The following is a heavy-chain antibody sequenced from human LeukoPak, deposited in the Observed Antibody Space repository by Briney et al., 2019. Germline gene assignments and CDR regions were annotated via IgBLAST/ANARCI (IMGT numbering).Heavy chain of an antibody. CDR3: ASGRVLYCSSTSCYTSPLDY. D-gene: IGHD2-2*02. Sequence: SETLSLTCGVSGGSISSTNWWSWVRQPPGQGLEWIGYIYYSGSTNYNPSLKSRVTISVDTSKNQFSLKLSSVTAADTAVYYCASGRVLYCSSTSCYTSPLDYWGQGTLVTVSS. CDR1: GGSISSTNW. V-gene: IGHV4-4*02. J-gene: IGHJ4*02. CDR2: IYYSGST.